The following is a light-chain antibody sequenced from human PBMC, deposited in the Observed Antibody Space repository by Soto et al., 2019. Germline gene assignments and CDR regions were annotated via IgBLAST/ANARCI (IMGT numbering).Light chain of an antibody. V-gene: IGKV1-5*03. CDR2: KAS. Sequence: DIQMTQSPSTLSASVGDRVTITCRASQSISVWLAWFQQKPGNAPKLLIYKASILESGVPSRFRGRGSGKKFPLTISSLQPDDSEIYYCKKYNNRGTFGRGTKV. CDR1: QSISVW. CDR3: KKYNNRGT. J-gene: IGKJ1*01.